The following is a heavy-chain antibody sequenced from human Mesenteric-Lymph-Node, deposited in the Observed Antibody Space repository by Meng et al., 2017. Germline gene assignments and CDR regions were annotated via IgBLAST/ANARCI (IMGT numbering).Heavy chain of an antibody. D-gene: IGHD6-19*01. CDR3: ARDPGYSSGWYGYYGMDV. CDR2: IIPIFGTA. Sequence: KVSCKASGGTFSSYAISWVRQAPGQGLEWMGGIIPIFGTANYAQKLQGRVTMTTDTSTSTAYMELRSLRSDDTAVYYCARDPGYSSGWYGYYGMDVWGQGTTVTVSS. CDR1: GGTFSSYA. V-gene: IGHV1-69*05. J-gene: IGHJ6*02.